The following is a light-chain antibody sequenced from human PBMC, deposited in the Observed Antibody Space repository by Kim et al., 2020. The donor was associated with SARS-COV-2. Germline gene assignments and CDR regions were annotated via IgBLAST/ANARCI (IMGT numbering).Light chain of an antibody. J-gene: IGLJ3*02. Sequence: QSALTQPASVSGAPGQSITISCTGTSSDIGGYNYVSWLQQHPWKAPKLVIYDVSERPSGVSNRFSGSKSGTTASLTISGLQADDEADYYCSSYAGTISWVFGGGTKLTVL. V-gene: IGLV2-14*03. CDR2: DVS. CDR3: SSYAGTISWV. CDR1: SSDIGGYNY.